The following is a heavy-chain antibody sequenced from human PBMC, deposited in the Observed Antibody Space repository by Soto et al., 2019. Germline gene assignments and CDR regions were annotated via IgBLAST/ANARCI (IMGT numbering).Heavy chain of an antibody. CDR2: ISAYNGNT. CDR1: GYTFTSYG. CDR3: ARVPRWLQPTGSHWFDP. D-gene: IGHD5-12*01. Sequence: ASVKVSCKASGYTFTSYGISWVRQAPGQGLEWMGWISAYNGNTNYAQKLQGRVTMTTDTSTSTAYMELRSLRSDDTAVYYCARVPRWLQPTGSHWFDPWGQGTLVTVSS. V-gene: IGHV1-18*01. J-gene: IGHJ5*02.